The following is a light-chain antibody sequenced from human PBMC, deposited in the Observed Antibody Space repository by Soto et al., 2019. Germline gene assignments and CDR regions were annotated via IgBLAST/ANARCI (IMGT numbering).Light chain of an antibody. Sequence: SYELTHPPSVSVAPGKTARITCGGNNIGSKSVHWYQQKPGQAPVLVIYYDNDRPSGIPERFSGSNSGNTATLTISRVEAGDEADYYCQVWDSSSNHPVFGGGTKLTVL. CDR2: YDN. J-gene: IGLJ2*01. V-gene: IGLV3-21*04. CDR3: QVWDSSSNHPV. CDR1: NIGSKS.